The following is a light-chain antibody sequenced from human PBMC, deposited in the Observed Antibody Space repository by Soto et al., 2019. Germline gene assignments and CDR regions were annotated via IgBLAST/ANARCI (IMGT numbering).Light chain of an antibody. CDR1: QGISSY. Sequence: DIQLTQSPSFLSASVGDRVTITCRASQGISSYLAWYQQKPGKAPKLLIYAASTLQSGVPSRFSGSGSGTEFTLTISSLQPEDFATYYCQQLNSYPWTGGQGTKLEIK. V-gene: IGKV1-9*01. CDR3: QQLNSYPWT. J-gene: IGKJ1*01. CDR2: AAS.